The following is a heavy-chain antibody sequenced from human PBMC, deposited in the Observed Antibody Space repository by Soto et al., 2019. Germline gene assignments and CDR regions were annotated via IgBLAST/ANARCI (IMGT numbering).Heavy chain of an antibody. CDR2: FIPIFGTA. CDR1: GGTFSSYA. V-gene: IGHV1-69*01. J-gene: IGHJ4*01. CDR3: AREGIAVAVPGYYFDY. D-gene: IGHD6-19*01. Sequence: QVQLVQSGAEVKKPGSSVKVSCKASGGTFSSYAISWVRQAPGQGLEWMGGFIPIFGTANYAQKFQGRVTITADESTRTACMELSSVRTEDTAVYYCAREGIAVAVPGYYFDYCGHGTLVTVSS.